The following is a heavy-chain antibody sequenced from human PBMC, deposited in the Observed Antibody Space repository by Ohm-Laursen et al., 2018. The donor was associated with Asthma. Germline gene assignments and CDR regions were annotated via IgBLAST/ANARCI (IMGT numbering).Heavy chain of an antibody. CDR3: AREYSGSYPDY. CDR2: IYYSGIT. CDR1: GDSISSGNNY. D-gene: IGHD1-26*01. Sequence: SDTLSLTCIVSGDSISSGNNYWSWIRQHPGKGLEWIGYIYYSGITYSNPSLRSRVSILVDTSKNQFSLKLSSVTAADTAVYYCAREYSGSYPDYWGQGTLVTVSS. V-gene: IGHV4-31*03. J-gene: IGHJ4*02.